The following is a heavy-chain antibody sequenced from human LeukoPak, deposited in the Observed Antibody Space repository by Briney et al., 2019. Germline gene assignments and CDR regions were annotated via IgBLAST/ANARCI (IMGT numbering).Heavy chain of an antibody. CDR2: INPNSGGT. CDR3: ARDAYCGDDCYIDY. J-gene: IGHJ4*02. CDR1: GYTFTGYY. V-gene: IGHV1-2*02. D-gene: IGHD2-21*02. Sequence: GAAVKVSCKASGYTFTGYYMHWVRQAPGQGLEWMGWINPNSGGTNYAQKFQGRVTMTRDTSISTAYMELSRLRSDDTAVYYCARDAYCGDDCYIDYWGQGILVTVSS.